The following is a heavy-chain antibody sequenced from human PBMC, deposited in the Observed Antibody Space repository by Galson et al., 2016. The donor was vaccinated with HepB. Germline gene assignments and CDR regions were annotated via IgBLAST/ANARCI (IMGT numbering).Heavy chain of an antibody. Sequence: SVKVSCKASGYTFTSYDLNWVRQATGQGLEWMGWMSPKSGNTDYAQKFQGRVTMTRNTSISTAYMELSSLRSEDSAVYYCARPVSVDYSASGSFGYFYYGMDVWGQGTTVTVSS. D-gene: IGHD3-10*01. CDR2: MSPKSGNT. CDR3: ARPVSVDYSASGSFGYFYYGMDV. V-gene: IGHV1-8*01. CDR1: GYTFTSYD. J-gene: IGHJ6*02.